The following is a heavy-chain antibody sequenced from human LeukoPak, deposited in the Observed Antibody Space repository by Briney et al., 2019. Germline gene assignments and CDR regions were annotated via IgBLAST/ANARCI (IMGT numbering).Heavy chain of an antibody. D-gene: IGHD2-2*02. CDR3: ASSDIVVVPAAINWFDP. J-gene: IGHJ5*02. Sequence: ASVKVSCKASGGTSSSFATSWVRQAPEQGLEWLGGIIPIFGTANYAQKFQGRVTITADESTSTAYMELSSLRSEDTAVYYCASSDIVVVPAAINWFDPWGQGTLVTVSS. CDR2: IIPIFGTA. V-gene: IGHV1-69*13. CDR1: GGTSSSFA.